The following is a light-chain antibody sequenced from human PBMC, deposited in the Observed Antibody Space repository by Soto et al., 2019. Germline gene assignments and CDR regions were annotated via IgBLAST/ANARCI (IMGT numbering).Light chain of an antibody. J-gene: IGKJ5*01. V-gene: IGKV3-15*01. Sequence: EVVLTQSPATLSVPPGDRATLSCRASERVRSGLAWYQQKPGQAPRLLIYGASIRAADVPPRFSGSGSGTEFTLTINSLQSEDFAVSYCQQYNDWPTITFGQGTRLETK. CDR1: ERVRSG. CDR2: GAS. CDR3: QQYNDWPTIT.